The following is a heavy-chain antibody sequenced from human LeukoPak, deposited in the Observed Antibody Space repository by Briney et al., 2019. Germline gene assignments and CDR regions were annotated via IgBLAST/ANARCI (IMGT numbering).Heavy chain of an antibody. D-gene: IGHD2-15*01. Sequence: GGSLRLSCAASGFAFSTYNMNWVRQPPGKGLEWVSSISYASDYIYYADSVRGRFTISRDNAKNSLYLQMNSLRAEDTAVYYCAMDIVVVVAAAFDYWGQGTLVTVSS. CDR3: AMDIVVVVAAAFDY. J-gene: IGHJ4*02. V-gene: IGHV3-21*01. CDR1: GFAFSTYN. CDR2: ISYASDYI.